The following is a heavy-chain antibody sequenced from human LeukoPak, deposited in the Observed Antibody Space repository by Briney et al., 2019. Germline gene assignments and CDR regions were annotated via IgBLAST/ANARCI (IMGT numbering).Heavy chain of an antibody. Sequence: GGSLRLSCAASGFTFSNYWMTWVRQAPGKGLEWVANIKPDGTKKTYVDSVKGRFTISRDNAKNSLCLQMNSLRVDDTAVYYCASQPAVIDLDYWGQGNLVTVSS. CDR3: ASQPAVIDLDY. V-gene: IGHV3-7*01. CDR1: GFTFSNYW. D-gene: IGHD2-21*01. CDR2: IKPDGTKK. J-gene: IGHJ4*02.